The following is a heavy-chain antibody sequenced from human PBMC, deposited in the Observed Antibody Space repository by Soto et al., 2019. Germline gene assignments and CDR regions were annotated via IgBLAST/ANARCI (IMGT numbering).Heavy chain of an antibody. CDR3: ARGDREDILVVVGARPGEYGTDI. CDR2: IAHDGSNA. D-gene: IGHD2-15*01. J-gene: IGHJ6*02. V-gene: IGHV3-30-3*01. Sequence: QVQLVGSGGGVVPPGGSLRLSCAASGFTFRNHAMHWVRQAPGKGLECRGVIAHDGSNAFYRDSLKGRFTLSRDNSKNTLYLYMNSLRSEDTGVYYCARGDREDILVVVGARPGEYGTDIWGQGTTVIVSS. CDR1: GFTFRNHA.